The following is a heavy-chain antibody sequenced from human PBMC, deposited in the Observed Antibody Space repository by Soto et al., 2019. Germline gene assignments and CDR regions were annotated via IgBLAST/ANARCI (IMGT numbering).Heavy chain of an antibody. J-gene: IGHJ4*02. CDR2: ISSNGGST. D-gene: IGHD3-3*01. V-gene: IGHV3-64*01. CDR1: GFTFSSYA. Sequence: GGSLRLSCAASGFTFSSYAMHWVRQAPGKGLEYVSAISSNGGSTYYANSVKGRFTISRDNSKNTLYLQMGSLRAEDMAVYYFARSTSFWSGYSFDYWGQGTLVTVSS. CDR3: ARSTSFWSGYSFDY.